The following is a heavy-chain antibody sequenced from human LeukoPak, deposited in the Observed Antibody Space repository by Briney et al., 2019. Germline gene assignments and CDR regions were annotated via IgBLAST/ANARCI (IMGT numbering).Heavy chain of an antibody. J-gene: IGHJ4*02. V-gene: IGHV3-48*01. CDR2: ISSSSSTI. CDR1: GFTFSSYG. CDR3: AKDWGPEFASGSSYLDS. D-gene: IGHD3-10*01. Sequence: GGSLRLSCAASGFTFSSYGMTWVRQAPGKGLEWVSYISSSSSTIYYAASVKGRFTISRDNAKNSLYLQMNGLRPEDTAVYFCAKDWGPEFASGSSYLDSWGQGILVTVSS.